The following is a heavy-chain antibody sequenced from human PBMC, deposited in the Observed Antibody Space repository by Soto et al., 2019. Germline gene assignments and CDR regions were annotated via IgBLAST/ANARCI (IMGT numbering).Heavy chain of an antibody. V-gene: IGHV3-23*01. CDR2: SSGGGDTT. J-gene: IGHJ4*02. D-gene: IGHD3-10*01. CDR3: AKGRGGSGSLTPRVDF. CDR1: GFTFNNYA. Sequence: EVQLLESGGGLVQPGGSLRLSCAASGFTFNNYAMTWVRQAPGKGLEWVSASSGGGDTTSYEYSVKGRFTVSRFGPKNSLYLQMCSRRAEDTALYYCAKGRGGSGSLTPRVDFWCQGTLVTVSS.